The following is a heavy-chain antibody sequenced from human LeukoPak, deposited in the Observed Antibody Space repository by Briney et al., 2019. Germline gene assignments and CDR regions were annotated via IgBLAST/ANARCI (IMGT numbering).Heavy chain of an antibody. CDR1: GFTFDDYA. CDR3: ARDRERVEWELGY. CDR2: ISWDGGST. D-gene: IGHD1-26*01. J-gene: IGHJ4*02. Sequence: GGSLRLSCAASGFTFDDYAMHWVRQAPGKGLEWVSLISWDGGSTYYADSVKGRFTISRDNAKNTLYLQMNSLRAEDTAVYYCARDRERVEWELGYWGQGTLVTVSS. V-gene: IGHV3-43D*03.